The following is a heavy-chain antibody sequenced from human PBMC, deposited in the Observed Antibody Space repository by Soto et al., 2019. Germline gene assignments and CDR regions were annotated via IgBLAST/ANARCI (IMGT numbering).Heavy chain of an antibody. CDR3: VRHSGYSSSWGEFDP. D-gene: IGHD5-18*01. Sequence: PSETLSLTCNVSGGSIGRSSYYWAWSRQSPGKGLEWIGSIYYTGSTTYYNPSLKSRVTISVDRAKNQFSLKLTSVTAADTAMYYCVRHSGYSSSWGEFDPWGQGTLVTVSS. CDR1: GGSIGRSSYY. V-gene: IGHV4-39*01. J-gene: IGHJ5*02. CDR2: IYYTGSTT.